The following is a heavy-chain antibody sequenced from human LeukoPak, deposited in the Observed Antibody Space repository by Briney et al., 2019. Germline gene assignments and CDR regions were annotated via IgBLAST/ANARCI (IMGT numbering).Heavy chain of an antibody. Sequence: PGGSLRLSCTASGFTFSTYWMHWVRQVPGKGLVWVSHINSAVSSTNYADSVKGRFTIFRDNAENTLYLQMNSLRAEDTAVYYCVRGRGNSGSNWYFDLWGRGTLVTVSS. CDR1: GFTFSTYW. CDR3: VRGRGNSGSNWYFDL. CDR2: INSAVSST. D-gene: IGHD4-23*01. V-gene: IGHV3-74*01. J-gene: IGHJ2*01.